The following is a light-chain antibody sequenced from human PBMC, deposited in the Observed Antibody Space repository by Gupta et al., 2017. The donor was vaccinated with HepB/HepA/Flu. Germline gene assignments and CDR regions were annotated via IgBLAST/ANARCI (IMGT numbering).Light chain of an antibody. Sequence: DIQMTQSPSSLSASVGDRVTITCRASQNISSYLNWYQQETGKAPKLRIYAASSLQGGVPSRFSGSGSGTDFTLTISSLQPEDFATYYCRQSYSTPWTFGQGTRVEIK. J-gene: IGKJ1*01. CDR1: QNISSY. CDR3: RQSYSTPWT. CDR2: AAS. V-gene: IGKV1-39*01.